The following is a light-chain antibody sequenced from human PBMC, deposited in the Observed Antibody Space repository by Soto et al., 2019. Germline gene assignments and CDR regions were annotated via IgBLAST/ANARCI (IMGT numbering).Light chain of an antibody. CDR2: DAS. CDR3: QHYNIYSEA. V-gene: IGKV3D-7*01. Sequence: EIVMTRSPVTLSLSAGDRATLSCMASQSASSSYLAWYQQKPGQAPRLLIYDASSLESGVPSRFSGSGSGTEFTLTISSLQPDDFATYYCQHYNIYSEAFGQGT. J-gene: IGKJ1*01. CDR1: QSASSSY.